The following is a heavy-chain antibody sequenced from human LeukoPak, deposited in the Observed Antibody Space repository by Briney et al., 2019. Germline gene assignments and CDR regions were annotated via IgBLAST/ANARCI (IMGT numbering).Heavy chain of an antibody. Sequence: SETLSLICTVSGGSINNYYWNWIRQPPGKGLEWIGYIYYNGDTAYNPSLKSRVTISADPPKNQFSLNLSSVTAADTTVYYCARRDAFDIWGQGTMVTVSS. J-gene: IGHJ3*02. CDR3: ARRDAFDI. V-gene: IGHV4-59*08. CDR1: GGSINNYY. CDR2: IYYNGDT.